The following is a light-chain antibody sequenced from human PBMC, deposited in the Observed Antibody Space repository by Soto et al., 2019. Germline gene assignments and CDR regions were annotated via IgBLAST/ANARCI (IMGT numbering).Light chain of an antibody. CDR3: NTRQSRHRT. CDR1: QYINTR. Sequence: EIVLTQSRARVSLSVVARAILTSMASQYINTRLAWYQHRTGQATRLIIYQTSIRAASITASFSASGSGTDFTLTFSDVKPEELALYYCNTRQSRHRTVGQGTKVDIK. J-gene: IGKJ1*01. V-gene: IGKV3D-11*01. CDR2: QTS.